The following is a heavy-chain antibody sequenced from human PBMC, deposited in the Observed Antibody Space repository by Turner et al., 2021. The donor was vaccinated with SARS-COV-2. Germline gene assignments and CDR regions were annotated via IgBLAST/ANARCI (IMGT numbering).Heavy chain of an antibody. CDR1: GYTFTSYA. CDR3: ARDVGYCSSTSCYTGSHFDY. Sequence: QVQLVQSGAEVKKPGASVKVSCKASGYTFTSYAMHWVRQAPGQRLGWMGWINAGNGKTKYSQKFQGRVTITRDTSASTAYMELSSLRSEDTAVYYCARDVGYCSSTSCYTGSHFDYWGQGTLVTVSS. J-gene: IGHJ4*02. D-gene: IGHD2-2*02. V-gene: IGHV1-3*01. CDR2: INAGNGKT.